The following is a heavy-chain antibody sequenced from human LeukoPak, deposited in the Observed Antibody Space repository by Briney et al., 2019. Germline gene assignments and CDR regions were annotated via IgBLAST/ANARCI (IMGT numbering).Heavy chain of an antibody. J-gene: IGHJ3*02. CDR1: GFTFSSYS. CDR2: ISSSSSYI. D-gene: IGHD6-13*01. V-gene: IGHV3-21*01. CDR3: ASSSWNDAFDI. Sequence: GGSLRLSCAASGFTFSSYSMNWVRQAPGKGLEWVSSISSSSSYIYYADSVKGRFTISRDKAKNSLYLQMNSLRAEDKAVYYCASSSWNDAFDIWGQGTMVTVSS.